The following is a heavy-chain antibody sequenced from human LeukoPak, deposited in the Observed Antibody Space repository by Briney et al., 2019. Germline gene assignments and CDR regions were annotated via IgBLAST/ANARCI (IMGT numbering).Heavy chain of an antibody. J-gene: IGHJ6*03. CDR3: AKTSLSDASGHYYYMDV. D-gene: IGHD3-3*01. CDR2: IYSGGST. V-gene: IGHV3-66*01. CDR1: GFTVSSNY. Sequence: GGSLRLSCAASGFTVSSNYMSWVRQAPGKGLEWVAVIYSGGSTYYADSVKGRFTISRDNSQNTVSLQVNNLRTEDTALYYCAKTSLSDASGHYYYMDVWGKGTTVTVSS.